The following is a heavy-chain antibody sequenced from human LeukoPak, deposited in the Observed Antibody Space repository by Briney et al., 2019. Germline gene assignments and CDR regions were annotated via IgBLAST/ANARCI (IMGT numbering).Heavy chain of an antibody. CDR3: AYYYYGMDV. CDR2: IWYDGSKT. J-gene: IGHJ6*02. CDR1: GFTFSIYG. V-gene: IGHV3-33*01. Sequence: GRSLRLSCAASGFTFSIYGMHWVRQAPGKGLEWVAIIWYDGSKTYYADSVKGRFTISRDNSQNTLSLQMNSLRAEDTAVYYCAYYYYGMDVWGQGTTVTVSS.